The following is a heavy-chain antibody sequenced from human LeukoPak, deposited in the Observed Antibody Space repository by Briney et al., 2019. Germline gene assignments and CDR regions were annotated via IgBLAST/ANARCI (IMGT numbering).Heavy chain of an antibody. V-gene: IGHV3-48*03. CDR2: ISGSDTTV. D-gene: IGHD3-10*01. J-gene: IGHJ5*02. Sequence: GGSLRLSCVASGFTFRTYEMSWVRQAPGKGLEWVSYISGSDTTVYYADSVRGRFTISRDNAKSSLYLQMNSLRAEDTAVYYCARDKIGYYGWFDPWGQGTLVTVSS. CDR1: GFTFRTYE. CDR3: ARDKIGYYGWFDP.